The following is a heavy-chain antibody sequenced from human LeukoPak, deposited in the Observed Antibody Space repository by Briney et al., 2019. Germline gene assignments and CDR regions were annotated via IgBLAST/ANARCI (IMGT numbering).Heavy chain of an antibody. CDR1: GGSISSYY. CDR2: IYYSGST. J-gene: IGHJ5*02. CDR3: ARDLVGYCSGGSCYSENWFDP. Sequence: SETLSLTCTVSGGSISSYYWSWIRQTPGKGLEWIGYIYYSGSTNYNPSLKSRVTISVDTSKNQFSLKLSSVTAADTAVYYCARDLVGYCSGGSCYSENWFDPWGQGTLVTVSS. V-gene: IGHV4-59*01. D-gene: IGHD2-15*01.